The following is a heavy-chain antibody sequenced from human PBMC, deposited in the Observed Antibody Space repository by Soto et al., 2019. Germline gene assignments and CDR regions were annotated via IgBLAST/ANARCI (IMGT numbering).Heavy chain of an antibody. J-gene: IGHJ4*02. CDR1: GGSFSGYY. CDR2: INHSGST. D-gene: IGHD3-22*01. CDR3: ARGLFDYDSSGSSY. V-gene: IGHV4-34*01. Sequence: NPSETLSLTCAVYGGSFSGYYWSWIRQPPGKGLEWIGEINHSGSTNYNPSLKSRVTISVDTSKNQFSLKLSSVTAADTAVYYCARGLFDYDSSGSSYWGQGTLVTVSS.